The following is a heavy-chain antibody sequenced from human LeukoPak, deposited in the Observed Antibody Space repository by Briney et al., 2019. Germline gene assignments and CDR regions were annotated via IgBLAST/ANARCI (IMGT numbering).Heavy chain of an antibody. CDR3: AREYYASGDY. J-gene: IGHJ4*02. V-gene: IGHV3-74*01. CDR2: INADGSST. CDR1: GFTFSSFW. D-gene: IGHD3-10*01. Sequence: GGSLRLSCAASGFTFSSFWMHWVRQAPVKGLQWVSRINADGSSTGHADSVKGRLTISRDNAKNTLYLQINSLRAEDTAVYYCAREYYASGDYWGQGTLVTVSS.